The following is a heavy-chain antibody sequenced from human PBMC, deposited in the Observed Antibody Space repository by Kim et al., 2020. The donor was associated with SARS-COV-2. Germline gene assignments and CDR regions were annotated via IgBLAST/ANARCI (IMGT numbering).Heavy chain of an antibody. V-gene: IGHV3-7*05. CDR1: GFTFSNYW. CDR3: ATKGCSGGRCHDALDL. J-gene: IGHJ3*01. Sequence: GGSLRLSCVASGFTFSNYWMSWVRQAPGKGPEWVANIKQDGSEKNYVDSVKGRFTISRDNAKNSLYVQMDSLRAEDTAVYYCATKGCSGGRCHDALDLWG. D-gene: IGHD2-15*01. CDR2: IKQDGSEK.